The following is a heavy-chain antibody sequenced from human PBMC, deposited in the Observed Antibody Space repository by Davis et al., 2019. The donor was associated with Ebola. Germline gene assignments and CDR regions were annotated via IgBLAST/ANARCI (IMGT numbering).Heavy chain of an antibody. CDR3: ARHIVAEWTNWFDP. CDR1: GDSVSSNSAA. V-gene: IGHV6-1*01. J-gene: IGHJ5*02. CDR2: TYYRSKWYN. Sequence: SETLSLTCAISGDSVSSNSAAWNWIRQSPSRGLEWLGRTYYRSKWYNDYAVSVKSRITINPDTSKNQFSLQLNSVTPEDTAVYYCARHIVAEWTNWFDPWGQGTLVTVSS. D-gene: IGHD2-21*01.